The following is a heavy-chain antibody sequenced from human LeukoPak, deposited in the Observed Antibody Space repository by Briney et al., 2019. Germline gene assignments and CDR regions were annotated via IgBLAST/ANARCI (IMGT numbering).Heavy chain of an antibody. J-gene: IGHJ5*02. CDR1: GDSISGHY. V-gene: IGHV4-59*11. D-gene: IGHD3-16*01. CDR3: AKHLTNAYYDMIWFDP. CDR2: IFYSGST. Sequence: PSETLSLTCSVSGDSISGHYWSWIRQPPGKGLEWIGYIFYSGSTNYNPSLRSRVTISVDMSKNQFSLKLSSVTAADTAVYYRAKHLTNAYYDMIWFDPWGQGTLVTVSS.